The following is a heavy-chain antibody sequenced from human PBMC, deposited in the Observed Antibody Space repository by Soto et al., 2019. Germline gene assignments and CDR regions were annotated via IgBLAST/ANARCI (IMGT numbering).Heavy chain of an antibody. CDR2: INDSGST. J-gene: IGHJ4*02. CDR3: ARDRAYYEMIVLSFDS. CDR1: GGSIRGYY. D-gene: IGHD3-22*01. V-gene: IGHV4-59*01. Sequence: SETLSLTCTVSGGSIRGYYWSWIRQPPGKGLEWIGYINDSGSTHYNPSLKSRVTISVDTSKSQFSLKLSSVTAADTAIYYCARDRAYYEMIVLSFDSWGQGTLVTVSS.